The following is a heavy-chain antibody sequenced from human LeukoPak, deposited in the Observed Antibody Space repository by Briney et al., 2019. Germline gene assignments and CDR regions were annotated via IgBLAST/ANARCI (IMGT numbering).Heavy chain of an antibody. CDR3: ARVGPTVTTYGMDV. CDR2: IYYSGST. J-gene: IGHJ6*02. CDR1: GGSISSGDYY. Sequence: SGTLSLTCAVSGGSISSGDYYWSWIRQPPGKGLEWIGYIYYSGSTNYNPSLKSRVTISVDTSKNQISLKLSSVAAADTAVYYCARVGPTVTTYGMDVWGQGTTITVSS. D-gene: IGHD4-17*01. V-gene: IGHV4-61*08.